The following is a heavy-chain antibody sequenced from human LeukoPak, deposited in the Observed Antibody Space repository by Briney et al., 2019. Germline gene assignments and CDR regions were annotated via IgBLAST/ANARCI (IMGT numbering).Heavy chain of an antibody. CDR1: GFTFSSYY. CDR2: IKYDGSYT. D-gene: IGHD3-10*01. Sequence: PGGSLRLSCVASGFTFSSYYMYWVRQAPGKGLVWVSRIKYDGSYTIYADSVRGRFTISRDNAENTLYLQMNSLRDEDTAVYYCGRDGRRGGDIDYWGQGTLVTVSS. V-gene: IGHV3-74*01. J-gene: IGHJ4*02. CDR3: GRDGRRGGDIDY.